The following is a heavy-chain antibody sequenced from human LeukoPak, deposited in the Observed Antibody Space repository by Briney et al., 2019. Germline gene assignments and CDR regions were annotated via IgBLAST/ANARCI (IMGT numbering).Heavy chain of an antibody. V-gene: IGHV3-23*01. J-gene: IGHJ4*02. D-gene: IGHD1-26*01. CDR1: GFTFSSYG. CDR3: AKRGAEVGQTVAPGDY. CDR2: ISGSGGST. Sequence: GGTLRLSCAASGFTFSSYGMSWVRQTPGKGLEWVSVISGSGGSTYYADSVKGRFTISRDNSKNTLYLQVNSLRAEDTAVYYCAKRGAEVGQTVAPGDYWGQGTLVTVSS.